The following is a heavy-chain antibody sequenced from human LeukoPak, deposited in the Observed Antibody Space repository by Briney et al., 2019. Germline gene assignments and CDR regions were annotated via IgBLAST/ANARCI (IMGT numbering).Heavy chain of an antibody. D-gene: IGHD2-8*01. CDR2: ISYDGSNK. CDR1: GFTFSSYA. Sequence: PGRSLRLSCAASGFTFSSYAMHWVRQAPGKGLEWVAVISYDGSNKYYADSVKGRFTISRDNSKNTLYLQMNSLRAEDTAVYYCARAGPWSKHAFDIWGQGTMVTVSS. J-gene: IGHJ3*02. V-gene: IGHV3-30-3*01. CDR3: ARAGPWSKHAFDI.